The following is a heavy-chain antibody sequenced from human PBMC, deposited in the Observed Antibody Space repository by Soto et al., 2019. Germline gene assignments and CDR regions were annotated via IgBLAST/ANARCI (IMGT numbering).Heavy chain of an antibody. CDR3: ARVAYEEQLVFGNYWFDP. CDR1: GGTFSSYA. CDR2: IIPIFGTA. J-gene: IGHJ5*02. V-gene: IGHV1-69*13. D-gene: IGHD6-6*01. Sequence: AASVKVSCKASGGTFSSYAISWVRQAPGQGLEWMGGIIPIFGTANYAQKFQGRVTITADESTSTAYMELSSLRSEDTAVYYCARVAYEEQLVFGNYWFDPWGQGTLVTVSS.